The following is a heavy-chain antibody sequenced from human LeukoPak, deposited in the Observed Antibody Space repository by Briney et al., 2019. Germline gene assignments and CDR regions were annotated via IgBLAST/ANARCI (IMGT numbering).Heavy chain of an antibody. Sequence: ASVKISCKASGYTFTSYDINWVRQATGQGLEWMGWMNPNSGNTGYAQKFQGRVTMTRNTSISTAYMELSSLRSEDTAVYYCARCYAGGFYDILTDWGRGTLVTVSS. CDR2: MNPNSGNT. J-gene: IGHJ4*02. D-gene: IGHD3-9*01. V-gene: IGHV1-8*01. CDR1: GYTFTSYD. CDR3: ARCYAGGFYDILTD.